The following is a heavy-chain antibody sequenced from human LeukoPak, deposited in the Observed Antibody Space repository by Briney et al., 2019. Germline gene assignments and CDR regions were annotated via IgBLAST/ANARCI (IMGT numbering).Heavy chain of an antibody. D-gene: IGHD3-16*01. CDR1: GFTFSDYY. J-gene: IGHJ4*02. CDR3: ASGGFDPFDY. CDR2: ISSRGNTI. Sequence: GGSLRLSCAASGFTFSDYYMSWLRQAPGKGLEWVSYISSRGNTIYYADSVKGRFTISRDNAKNSLYLQMNSLRAEDTAVYYCASGGFDPFDYWGQGTLVTVSS. V-gene: IGHV3-11*04.